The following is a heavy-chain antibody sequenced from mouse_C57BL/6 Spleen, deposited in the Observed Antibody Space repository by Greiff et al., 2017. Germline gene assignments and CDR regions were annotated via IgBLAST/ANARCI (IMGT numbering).Heavy chain of an antibody. CDR1: GFTFSSYA. V-gene: IGHV5-4*01. D-gene: IGHD1-2*01. CDR2: ISDGGSYT. Sequence: EVQGVESGGGLVKPGGSLKLSCAASGFTFSSYAMSWVRQTPEKRLEWVATISDGGSYTYYPDNVKGRFTISRDNAKNNLYLQMSHLKSEDTAMYYCARDREDYDGFVWGTGTTVTVSS. CDR3: ARDREDYDGFV. J-gene: IGHJ1*03.